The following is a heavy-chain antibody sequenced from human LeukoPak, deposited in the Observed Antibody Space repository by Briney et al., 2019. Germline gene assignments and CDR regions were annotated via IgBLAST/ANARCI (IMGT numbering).Heavy chain of an antibody. D-gene: IGHD6-13*01. J-gene: IGHJ4*02. Sequence: AGGSLRLSCAASGFSFSSYSMNWVRQAPGKGLEWVSSITTSSSYIYYADSVKGRFTISRDNAKNSLFLQMNSLRAEDTAVYYCAKDLVAAAGTPEYWGQGTLVTVSS. CDR3: AKDLVAAAGTPEY. V-gene: IGHV3-21*01. CDR1: GFSFSSYS. CDR2: ITTSSSYI.